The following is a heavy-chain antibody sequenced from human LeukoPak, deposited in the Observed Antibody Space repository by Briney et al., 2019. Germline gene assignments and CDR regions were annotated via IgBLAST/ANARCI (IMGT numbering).Heavy chain of an antibody. Sequence: ASVKVSCKASGYTFTSYDINWVRQATGQGLEWMGWMNPNSGNTGYAQKFQGRVTMTRNTSISTAYMELSSLRSEDTAVYYCARGRYSSSWWTTDPVDYWGQGTRSPSPQ. V-gene: IGHV1-8*01. D-gene: IGHD6-13*01. J-gene: IGHJ4*02. CDR2: MNPNSGNT. CDR3: ARGRYSSSWWTTDPVDY. CDR1: GYTFTSYD.